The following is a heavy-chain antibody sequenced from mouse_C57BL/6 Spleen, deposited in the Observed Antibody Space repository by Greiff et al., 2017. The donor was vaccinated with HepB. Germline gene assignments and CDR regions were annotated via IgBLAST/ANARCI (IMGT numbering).Heavy chain of an antibody. Sequence: VQLQQSGAELVKPGASVKLSCTASGFNIKDYYMHWVKQRTEQGLEWIGRIDPEDGNTKYDPKFQVKATITADTSSNTAYLQRSSLTAEDTAVYYCASDYCSSPYYWGQGTTLTFSA. CDR2: IDPEDGNT. CDR3: ASDYCSSPYY. D-gene: IGHD1-1*01. CDR1: GFNIKDYY. V-gene: IGHV14-2*01. J-gene: IGHJ2*01.